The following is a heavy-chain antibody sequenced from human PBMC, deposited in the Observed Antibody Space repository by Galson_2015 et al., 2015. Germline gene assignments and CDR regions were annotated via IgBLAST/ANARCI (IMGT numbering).Heavy chain of an antibody. D-gene: IGHD3-22*01. V-gene: IGHV3-30-3*01. CDR2: ISYGGNSK. CDR1: GFTFSSHA. J-gene: IGHJ4*02. CDR3: ARQYDTSGYPDY. Sequence: SLRLSCAASGFTFSSHAMHWVRQAPGKGLEWVAVISYGGNSKYYADSVKGRFTISRDNSKNTLYLQVNSLRAEDTTVYYCARQYDTSGYPDYWGRGTLVTVSS.